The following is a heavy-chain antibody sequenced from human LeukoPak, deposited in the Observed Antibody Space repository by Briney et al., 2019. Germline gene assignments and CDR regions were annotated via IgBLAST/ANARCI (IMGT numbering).Heavy chain of an antibody. CDR2: ISSSSNYI. J-gene: IGHJ4*02. CDR1: GFTFSSYN. CDR3: AKDDPTGRYL. D-gene: IGHD1-26*01. Sequence: GGSLRLSCAASGFTFSSYNMNWVRQAPGKGLEWVASISSSSNYIYYVDSVKGRFTISRDNAKNSLYLQMNSLRAEDTAVYYCAKDDPTGRYLWGQGTLVPVSS. V-gene: IGHV3-21*01.